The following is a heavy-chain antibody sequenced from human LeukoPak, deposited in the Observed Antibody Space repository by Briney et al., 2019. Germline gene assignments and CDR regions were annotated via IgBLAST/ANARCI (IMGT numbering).Heavy chain of an antibody. CDR2: IYHSGST. V-gene: IGHV4-38-2*02. CDR1: GYSISSGYY. Sequence: PSETLSLTCTVSGYSISSGYYWGWIRQPPGKGLEWIGSIYHSGSTNYNPSLKSRVTISVDTSKNQFSLKLSSVTAADTAVYYCARDQACSGYVDNWFDPWGQGTLVTVSS. CDR3: ARDQACSGYVDNWFDP. J-gene: IGHJ5*02. D-gene: IGHD5-12*01.